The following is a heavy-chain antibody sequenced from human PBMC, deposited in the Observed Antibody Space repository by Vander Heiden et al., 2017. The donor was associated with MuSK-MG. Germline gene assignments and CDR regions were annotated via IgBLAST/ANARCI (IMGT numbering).Heavy chain of an antibody. D-gene: IGHD6-19*01. CDR2: INHSGST. V-gene: IGHV4-34*01. J-gene: IGHJ4*02. CDR3: ASDTVAGDY. Sequence: SWIRQPPGKGLEWIGEINHSGSTNYNPSLKRRVTISVDTSKNQFSLKLSSVTAADTAVYYCASDTVAGDYWGQGTLVTVSS.